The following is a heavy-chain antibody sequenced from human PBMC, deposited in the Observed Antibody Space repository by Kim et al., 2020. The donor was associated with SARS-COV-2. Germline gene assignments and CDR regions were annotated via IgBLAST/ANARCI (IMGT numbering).Heavy chain of an antibody. CDR3: ARIGGITGTTLDFDY. CDR2: INPSGGST. D-gene: IGHD1-20*01. Sequence: ASVKVSCKASGYTFTSYYMHWVRQAPGQGLEWMGIINPSGGSTSYAQKFQGRVTMTRDTSTSTVYMELSSLRSEDTAVYYCARIGGITGTTLDFDYWGQGTLVTVSS. J-gene: IGHJ4*02. CDR1: GYTFTSYY. V-gene: IGHV1-46*01.